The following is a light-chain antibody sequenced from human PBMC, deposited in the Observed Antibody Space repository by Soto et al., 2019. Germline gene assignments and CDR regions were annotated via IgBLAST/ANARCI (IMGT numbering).Light chain of an antibody. CDR3: SSYTSSSLFV. Sequence: QSPSTQHTSGSGAPVQAITITSTGPSSDVGGYNYVSWYQQHPGKAPKLMIYDVSNRPSGVSNRFSGSKSGNTASLTISGLQAEDEADYYCSSYTSSSLFVFGTGTKVTVL. J-gene: IGLJ1*01. CDR1: SSDVGGYNY. V-gene: IGLV2-14*01. CDR2: DVS.